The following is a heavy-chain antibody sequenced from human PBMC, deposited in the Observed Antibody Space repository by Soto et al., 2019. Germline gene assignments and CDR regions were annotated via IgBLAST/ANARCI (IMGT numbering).Heavy chain of an antibody. D-gene: IGHD6-19*01. CDR2: ISHNGAT. Sequence: XETLTLPCSVSGYSINSDCMRWIRQAPGKGLDWMAFISHNGATSVNRSLVSGFTRSIDTSHDKSSLKFVSVTTADTALYYCARRSRSSSGWYFFDQWGQGNLVTVSS. J-gene: IGHJ4*02. CDR3: ARRSRSSSGWYFFDQ. CDR1: GYSINSDC. V-gene: IGHV4-59*01.